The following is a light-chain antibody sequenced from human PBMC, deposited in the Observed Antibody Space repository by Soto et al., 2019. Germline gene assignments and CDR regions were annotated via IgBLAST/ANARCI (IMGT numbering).Light chain of an antibody. Sequence: QSVLTQPASVSGSPGQSITISCTGTISDVGGNKFVSWYQQYPGKAPKLMLCDVSNRPSGVSNRFSGSKSGNMASLTISGLQAEDEADYYCSSFAGSNYVFGTGTKLTVL. J-gene: IGLJ1*01. CDR2: DVS. CDR3: SSFAGSNYV. V-gene: IGLV2-14*03. CDR1: ISDVGGNKF.